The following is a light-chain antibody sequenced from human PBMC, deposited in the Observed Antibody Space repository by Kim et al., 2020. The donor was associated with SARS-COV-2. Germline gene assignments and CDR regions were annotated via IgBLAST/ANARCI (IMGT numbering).Light chain of an antibody. CDR3: PVWDSSSDHPV. Sequence: APGKTARITCGGNNIGSKSVLWYQQKPGQAPVLVIYYDSDRPSGIPERFSGSNSGNTATLTISRVEAGDEADYYCPVWDSSSDHPVFGGGTQLTVL. V-gene: IGLV3-21*04. CDR2: YDS. J-gene: IGLJ3*02. CDR1: NIGSKS.